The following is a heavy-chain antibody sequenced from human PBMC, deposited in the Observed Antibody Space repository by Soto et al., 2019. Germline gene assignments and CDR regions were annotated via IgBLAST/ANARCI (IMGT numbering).Heavy chain of an antibody. V-gene: IGHV2-5*02. D-gene: IGHD1-26*01. J-gene: IGHJ4*02. Sequence: QITLKESGPTLVKPTQTLTLTCTFSGFSLSTSGAGVGWIRQPPGKALEWLALIYWDDDKRYSPSLKSRLTITKDTAKYQVVLTITNMDPVDTAPYYCTHRHPRGDGRYYWGQGTLVTVSS. CDR1: GFSLSTSGAG. CDR3: THRHPRGDGRYY. CDR2: IYWDDDK.